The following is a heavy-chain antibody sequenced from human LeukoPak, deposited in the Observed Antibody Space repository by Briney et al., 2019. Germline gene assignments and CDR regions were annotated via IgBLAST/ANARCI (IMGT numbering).Heavy chain of an antibody. CDR3: ARDRGYCSSTSCYGFRYFDL. J-gene: IGHJ2*01. Sequence: SETLSLTCAVYGGSFSGYYWSWIRQPPGKGLEWIWEINHSGSTNYNPSLKSRVTISVDTSKNQFSLKLSSVTAADTAVYYCARDRGYCSSTSCYGFRYFDLWGRGTLVTVSS. D-gene: IGHD2-2*01. V-gene: IGHV4-34*01. CDR2: INHSGST. CDR1: GGSFSGYY.